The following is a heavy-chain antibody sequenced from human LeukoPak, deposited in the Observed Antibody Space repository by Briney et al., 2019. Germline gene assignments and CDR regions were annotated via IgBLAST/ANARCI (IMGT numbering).Heavy chain of an antibody. Sequence: NPSETLSLTCTVSGGSVSSSSYYWGWIRQPPWKGLEWIGSISYSGTNYNNPSLKSRVSISIDTSKNQFSVKLTSVTAADTAMYYCASLGTLRSWGQGTLVTVSS. CDR3: ASLGTLRS. V-gene: IGHV4-39*01. CDR1: GGSVSSSSYY. CDR2: ISYSGTN. J-gene: IGHJ5*02. D-gene: IGHD7-27*01.